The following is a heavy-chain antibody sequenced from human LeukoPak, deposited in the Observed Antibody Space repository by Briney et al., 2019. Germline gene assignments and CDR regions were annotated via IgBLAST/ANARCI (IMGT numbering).Heavy chain of an antibody. Sequence: PGGSLRLSCAAPGFTFSSYSMNWVRQAPGKGLEWVSSISSSSSYIYYADSVKGRFTISRDNAKNTLFLQMNSLRAEDTAVYYCAREQGGYYFDYWGQGTLVTVSS. CDR3: AREQGGYYFDY. D-gene: IGHD3-16*01. CDR2: ISSSSSYI. CDR1: GFTFSSYS. V-gene: IGHV3-21*01. J-gene: IGHJ4*02.